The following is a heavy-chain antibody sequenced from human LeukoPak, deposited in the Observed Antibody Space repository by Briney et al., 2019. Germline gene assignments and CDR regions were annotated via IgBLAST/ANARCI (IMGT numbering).Heavy chain of an antibody. Sequence: SGTLSLTCTVSGGSISSYYWSWIRRTPGKGLEWIGYIYYSGGTNYNPSLKSRVTISVDTSKNQFSLKLSSVTAADTAVYYCAISGECSGGSCIRDFDYWGQGTLVTVSS. D-gene: IGHD2-15*01. CDR1: GGSISSYY. V-gene: IGHV4-59*01. CDR2: IYYSGGT. J-gene: IGHJ4*02. CDR3: AISGECSGGSCIRDFDY.